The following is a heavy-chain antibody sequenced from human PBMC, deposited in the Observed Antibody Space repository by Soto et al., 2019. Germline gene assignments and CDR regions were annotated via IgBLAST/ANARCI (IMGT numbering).Heavy chain of an antibody. Sequence: PGGSLRLSCAASGFSFSSFWMHWVRQAPGKGLVWVSRIYSDGSGPMYADSVKGRFTISRDNAKSTLYLQMNSLRAEDTAVYYCATLNSFGADYWGQGTRVTGS. D-gene: IGHD5-18*01. CDR3: ATLNSFGADY. CDR1: GFSFSSFW. J-gene: IGHJ4*02. CDR2: IYSDGSGP. V-gene: IGHV3-74*03.